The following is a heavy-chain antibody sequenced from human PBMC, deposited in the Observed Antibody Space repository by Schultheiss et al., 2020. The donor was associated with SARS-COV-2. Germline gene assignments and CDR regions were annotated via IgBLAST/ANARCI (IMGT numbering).Heavy chain of an antibody. CDR2: ISGSGGST. D-gene: IGHD3-22*01. V-gene: IGHV3-23*01. Sequence: GGSLRLSCAAPGFTFSSYSMNWVRQAPGKGLEWVSAISGSGGSTYYADSVKGRFTISRDNSKNTLYLQMNSLRAEDTAVYYCAILRADYYDSSGYPYDYWGQGTLVTVSS. J-gene: IGHJ4*02. CDR1: GFTFSSYS. CDR3: AILRADYYDSSGYPYDY.